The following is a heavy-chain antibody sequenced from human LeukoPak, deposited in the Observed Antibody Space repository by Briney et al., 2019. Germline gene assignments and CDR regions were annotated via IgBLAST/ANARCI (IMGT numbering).Heavy chain of an antibody. D-gene: IGHD6-13*01. V-gene: IGHV3-11*06. J-gene: IGHJ4*02. CDR2: ISSSSSYI. Sequence: PGGSLRLSCAASGFTFSDYYMTWIRQAPGKGLEWVSSISSSSSYIYYADSVKGRFTISRDNAKNSLYLQMNSLRAEDTAVYYCARARIAAAADYWGQGTLVTVSS. CDR1: GFTFSDYY. CDR3: ARARIAAAADY.